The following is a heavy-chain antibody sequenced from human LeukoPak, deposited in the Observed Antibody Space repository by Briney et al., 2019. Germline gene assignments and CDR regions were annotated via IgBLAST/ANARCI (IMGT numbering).Heavy chain of an antibody. D-gene: IGHD2-2*01. Sequence: GGSLRLSCAASGFTFSSYAMSWVRQAPGKGLEWVSAISGSGGSTYYADSVKGRFTISRYNSKNTVSLQMKSLRADDTAVYFCARDRAYPRDQFDCWGQGTLVTVSS. CDR2: ISGSGGST. CDR3: ARDRAYPRDQFDC. CDR1: GFTFSSYA. J-gene: IGHJ4*02. V-gene: IGHV3-23*01.